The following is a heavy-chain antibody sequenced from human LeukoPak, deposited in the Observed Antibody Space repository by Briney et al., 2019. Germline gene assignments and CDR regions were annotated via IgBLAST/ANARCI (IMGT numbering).Heavy chain of an antibody. CDR1: GYTFTGYY. CDR2: INPNTGGT. V-gene: IGHV1-2*02. J-gene: IGHJ4*02. Sequence: ASVKVSCKASGYTFTGYYMHWVRQAPGQGLEWMGWINPNTGGTNYAQKFQGRVTMTWDTSITTAYMELSSLRSDDTAIYYCARGMGAFDYWGQGTLVTVSS. CDR3: ARGMGAFDY. D-gene: IGHD1-26*01.